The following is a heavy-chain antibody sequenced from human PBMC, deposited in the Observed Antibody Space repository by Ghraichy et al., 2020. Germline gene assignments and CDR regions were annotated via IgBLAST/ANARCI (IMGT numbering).Heavy chain of an antibody. Sequence: GGSLRLSCAASRFTFSSYEMNWVRQAPGKGLEWISYISSGGDTKRYADSVKGRFTISRDNAKNSLYLQMISLRAEDTAVYYCARELRVGSMDVWGQGTTVTVSS. J-gene: IGHJ6*02. CDR1: RFTFSSYE. D-gene: IGHD2-15*01. CDR2: ISSGGDTK. V-gene: IGHV3-48*03. CDR3: ARELRVGSMDV.